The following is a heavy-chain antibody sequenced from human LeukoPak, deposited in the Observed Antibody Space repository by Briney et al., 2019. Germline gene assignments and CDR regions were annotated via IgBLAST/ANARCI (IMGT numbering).Heavy chain of an antibody. Sequence: PGGSLRLSCAASGFTFSSYWMSWVRQAPGKGLEWVANIKQDGSEKYYVDSVKGRFTISRDNAKNSLSLQMNSLRAEDTAVYYCAREMAMAAAGISWFDPWGQGTLVTVSS. V-gene: IGHV3-7*03. CDR2: IKQDGSEK. D-gene: IGHD6-13*01. CDR1: GFTFSSYW. J-gene: IGHJ5*02. CDR3: AREMAMAAAGISWFDP.